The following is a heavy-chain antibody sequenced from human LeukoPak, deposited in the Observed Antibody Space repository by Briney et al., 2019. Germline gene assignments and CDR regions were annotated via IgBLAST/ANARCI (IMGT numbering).Heavy chain of an antibody. Sequence: GGSLRLSCAASGFSFTNAWMNWVRQAPGKGLEWVGRVKRRSDGGTADYAAPVEGRFTISRDDSKNTLYLQINSLKTEDTAIYYCIAFESGRYHWGQGTLVTVSS. CDR2: VKRRSDGGTA. V-gene: IGHV3-15*01. D-gene: IGHD2-15*01. CDR3: IAFESGRYH. J-gene: IGHJ5*02. CDR1: GFSFTNAW.